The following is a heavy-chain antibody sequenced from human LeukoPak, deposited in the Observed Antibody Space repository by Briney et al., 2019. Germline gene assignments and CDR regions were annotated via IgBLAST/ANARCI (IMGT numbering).Heavy chain of an antibody. CDR3: ARDRCGSGSCYFDY. V-gene: IGHV3-48*02. CDR1: GFTFSTYN. CDR2: ISSDSSTI. D-gene: IGHD2-15*01. J-gene: IGHJ4*02. Sequence: PGGSLRLSCVASGFTFSTYNMNRVRQAPGKGLEWVSHISSDSSTIYYADSVKGRFTISRDNAKNSLCLQMNSLRNEDTAVYYCARDRCGSGSCYFDYWGQGTLVTVSS.